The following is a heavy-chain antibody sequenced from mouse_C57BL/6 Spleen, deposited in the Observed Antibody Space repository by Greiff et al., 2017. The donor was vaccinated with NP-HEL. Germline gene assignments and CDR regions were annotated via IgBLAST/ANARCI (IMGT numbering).Heavy chain of an antibody. V-gene: IGHV1-64*01. CDR3: AREEALYYGSSYPFAY. Sequence: QVQLQQPGAELVKPGASVKLSCKASGYTFTSYWMHWVKQRPGQGLEWIGMIHPNSGSTNYNEKFKSKATLTVDKSSSTAYMQLSSLTSEDSAVYYCAREEALYYGSSYPFAYWGQGTLVTVSA. J-gene: IGHJ3*01. CDR1: GYTFTSYW. D-gene: IGHD1-1*01. CDR2: IHPNSGST.